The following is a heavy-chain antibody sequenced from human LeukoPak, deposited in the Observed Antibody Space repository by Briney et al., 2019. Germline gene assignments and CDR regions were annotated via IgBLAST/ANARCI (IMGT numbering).Heavy chain of an antibody. CDR3: ARGVRSSYYYFDY. CDR2: IKWDGGST. D-gene: IGHD6-6*01. CDR1: GFTFDDHG. Sequence: GGSLRLSCAASGFTFDDHGMSWVRQVPGKGLEWVSGIKWDGGSTGYADSVKGRFTISRDNAKNSLYLQMNSLRAEDTAVYYCARGVRSSYYYFDYWGQGTLVTVSS. V-gene: IGHV3-20*04. J-gene: IGHJ4*02.